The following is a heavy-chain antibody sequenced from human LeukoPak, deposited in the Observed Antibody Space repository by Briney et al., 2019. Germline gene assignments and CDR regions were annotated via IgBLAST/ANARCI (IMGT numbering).Heavy chain of an antibody. CDR1: GFTFSSYA. Sequence: PGRSLRLSCAASGFTFSSYAMHWLRQAPGKGLEWVAVISYDGSNKYYADSVKGRFTISRDNSKNTLYLQMNSLRAEDTAVYYCVPNCSGGSCYSGHFDYWGQGTLVTVSS. V-gene: IGHV3-30*04. D-gene: IGHD2-15*01. J-gene: IGHJ4*02. CDR3: VPNCSGGSCYSGHFDY. CDR2: ISYDGSNK.